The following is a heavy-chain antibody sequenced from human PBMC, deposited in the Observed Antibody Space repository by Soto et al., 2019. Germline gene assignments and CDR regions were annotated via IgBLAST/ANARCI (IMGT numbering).Heavy chain of an antibody. Sequence: PSETLSLTCTVSHGSVSSDPFSWTWIRQHPGKGLEWIGYIYYRSNTYYRPSLKSRVSISIDTSQNQFSLRLNSVTAADTAVYYCARSGYGSSDFDHWGQGTLVTVSS. CDR2: IYYRSNT. D-gene: IGHD6-13*01. V-gene: IGHV4-31*03. CDR3: ARSGYGSSDFDH. CDR1: HGSVSSDPFS. J-gene: IGHJ4*01.